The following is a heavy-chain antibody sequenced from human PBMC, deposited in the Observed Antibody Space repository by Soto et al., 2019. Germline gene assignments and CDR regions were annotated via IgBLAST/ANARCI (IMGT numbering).Heavy chain of an antibody. D-gene: IGHD1-1*01. Sequence: PGGSLRLSCAASGFTFDDYAMHWGRQAPGKGREWVSGISWNSGSIGYADSVKGRFTISRDNAKNSLYLQMNSLRAEDTALYYCAKDPRAALEPTWFDPWGQGTLVTVSS. CDR2: ISWNSGSI. CDR3: AKDPRAALEPTWFDP. J-gene: IGHJ5*02. CDR1: GFTFDDYA. V-gene: IGHV3-9*01.